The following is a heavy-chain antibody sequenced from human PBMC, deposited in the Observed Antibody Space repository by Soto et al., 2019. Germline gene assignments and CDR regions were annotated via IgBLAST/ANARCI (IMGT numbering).Heavy chain of an antibody. CDR3: ARGLRLWFGELSRRGGYYADRDV. J-gene: IGHJ6*03. D-gene: IGHD3-10*01. V-gene: IGHV4-34*01. CDR2: INDSGNI. Sequence: QVQLQQWGAGLLKPSETLSLTCAVYGGSFSGYQWSWIRQTPGKGLEWIGEINDSGNINYNPSLKRRVTIFLDTPRKQISLKLSSVTAADTAVYYCARGLRLWFGELSRRGGYYADRDVWGKGTTVIVSS. CDR1: GGSFSGYQ.